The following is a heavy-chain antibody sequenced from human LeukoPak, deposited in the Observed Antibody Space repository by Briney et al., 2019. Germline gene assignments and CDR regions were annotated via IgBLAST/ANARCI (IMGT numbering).Heavy chain of an antibody. CDR1: GFTFSSYG. J-gene: IGHJ4*02. D-gene: IGHD2-2*01. V-gene: IGHV3-33*01. CDR2: IWYDGSNK. Sequence: PGRSLRLSCAASGFTFSSYGMHWVRQAPGKGLEWVAVIWYDGSNKYYADSVKGRFTISRDNSKNTLYLQMNSLRAEDTAVYYCARGGDIVVVPAAGDDFDYWGQGTLVTVSS. CDR3: ARGGDIVVVPAAGDDFDY.